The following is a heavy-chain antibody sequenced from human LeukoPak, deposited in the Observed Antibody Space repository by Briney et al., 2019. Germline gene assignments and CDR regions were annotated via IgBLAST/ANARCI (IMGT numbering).Heavy chain of an antibody. Sequence: SFTSYWIGWVRQMPGKGLEWIGSIHFSGTTYYHPSLQNRLTISVDTSKNQFSLKVTSVTAADTALYYCARQRDTASVGAFDVWGQGTLVTVSS. CDR1: SFTSYW. V-gene: IGHV4-39*01. J-gene: IGHJ3*01. CDR2: IHFSGTT. CDR3: ARQRDTASVGAFDV. D-gene: IGHD5-18*01.